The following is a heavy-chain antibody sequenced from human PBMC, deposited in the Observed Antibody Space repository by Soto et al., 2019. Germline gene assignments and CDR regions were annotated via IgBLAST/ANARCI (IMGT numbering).Heavy chain of an antibody. D-gene: IGHD3-3*01. Sequence: QVHLVQSGAEVKKPGSSVKVSCKASGGSFSTYAINWLRQAPGQGLEWMGGIIPLFGTENYAQNFQDRFTFTADKSTTTAYMEVRTPTSEDTAVYTGATGCWIGPFAHYFDYGGQGTLVTVSS. CDR1: GGSFSTYA. J-gene: IGHJ4*01. CDR2: IIPLFGTE. CDR3: ATGCWIGPFAHYFDY. V-gene: IGHV1-69*06.